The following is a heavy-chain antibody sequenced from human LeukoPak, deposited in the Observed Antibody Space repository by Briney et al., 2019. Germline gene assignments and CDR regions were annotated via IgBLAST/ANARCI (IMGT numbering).Heavy chain of an antibody. V-gene: IGHV3-30-3*01. CDR2: ISYDGSNK. CDR3: AAGTAADF. D-gene: IGHD6-13*01. CDR1: GFTFSSYA. Sequence: GGSLRLSCAASGFTFSSYAMHWVRQAPGKGLEWVAVISYDGSNKYYADSVKGRFTISRDNAKSALYLQMHSLRLEDTAVYYCAAGTAADFWGQGTLVTVSS. J-gene: IGHJ4*02.